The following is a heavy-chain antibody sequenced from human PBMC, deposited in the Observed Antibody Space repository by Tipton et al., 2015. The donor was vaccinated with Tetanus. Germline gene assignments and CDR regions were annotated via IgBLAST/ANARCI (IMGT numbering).Heavy chain of an antibody. D-gene: IGHD1-26*01. CDR1: GYNFSHYS. CDR3: ARRRSASWSGGYHWYCDI. Sequence: QLVQSGAEVKKPGESLKISCQGSGYNFSHYSIGWVRQMPGKGLEWMGIVDPRDSAAIYGPSFQGQVTISADKSISTAFLHWTSLRASDTAMYFCARRRSASWSGGYHWYCDIWGRGTVVTVTS. V-gene: IGHV5-51*01. CDR2: VDPRDSAA. J-gene: IGHJ2*01.